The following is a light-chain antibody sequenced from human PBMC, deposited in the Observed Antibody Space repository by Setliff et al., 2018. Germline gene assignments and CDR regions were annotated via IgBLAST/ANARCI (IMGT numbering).Light chain of an antibody. CDR2: GAS. J-gene: IGKJ5*01. CDR1: QSVSSSY. V-gene: IGKV3-20*01. Sequence: EIVLTQSPGTLSLSPGERATLSCRASQSVSSSYLARYQQKPGQAPRLLIYGASSRATGIPDRFSGSGSGTDFTLTISRLEPEDFAVYYCQQYGSSRITFGQGTRLE. CDR3: QQYGSSRIT.